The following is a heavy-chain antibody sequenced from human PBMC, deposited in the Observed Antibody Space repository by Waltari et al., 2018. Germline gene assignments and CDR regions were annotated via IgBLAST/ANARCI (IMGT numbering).Heavy chain of an antibody. CDR3: ARDEDSGSSRGAFDI. CDR2: YIPSFGTA. Sequence: QVQLVQSGAEVKKPGSSVKVSCKASGGTFSSYAISWVRQAPGKGLEWRGGYIPSFGTANYAQKCQGRVTITADESTSTAYMELSSLRSEDTAVYYCARDEDSGSSRGAFDIWGQGTMVTVSS. CDR1: GGTFSSYA. D-gene: IGHD1-26*01. V-gene: IGHV1-69*01. J-gene: IGHJ3*02.